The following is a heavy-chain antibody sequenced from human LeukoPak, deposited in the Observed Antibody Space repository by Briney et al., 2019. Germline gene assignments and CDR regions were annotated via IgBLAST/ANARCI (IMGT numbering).Heavy chain of an antibody. Sequence: SETLSLTCTVSGGFISGYSWSWIRQPAGKGLEWIGRIYASGSTSYNPSLKSRITMSIDSSNNQFSLKLTSVTAADTAVYYCARDVPSGPAWGQGTLVIVSS. V-gene: IGHV4-4*07. D-gene: IGHD3-10*01. CDR1: GGFISGYS. CDR3: ARDVPSGPA. CDR2: IYASGST. J-gene: IGHJ5*02.